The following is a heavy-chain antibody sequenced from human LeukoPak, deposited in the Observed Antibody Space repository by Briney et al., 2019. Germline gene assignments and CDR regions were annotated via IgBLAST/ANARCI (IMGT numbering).Heavy chain of an antibody. V-gene: IGHV4-34*01. CDR1: GGSFSGYY. CDR3: VRGRMADRLAH. J-gene: IGHJ4*02. D-gene: IGHD3-16*01. CDR2: INHNGGI. Sequence: SETLSLTCTVYGGSFSGYYWTWIRQPPGKGLEWIGEINHNGGINYHPSLKSRVVMSVDTSNNQFSLNLISVTAADTAVYCCVRGRMADRLAHWGQGALATVSS.